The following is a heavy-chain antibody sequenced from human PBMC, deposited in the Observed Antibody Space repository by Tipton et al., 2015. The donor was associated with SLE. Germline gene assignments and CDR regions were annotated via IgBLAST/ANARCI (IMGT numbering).Heavy chain of an antibody. CDR1: GGTFSSYG. V-gene: IGHV1-18*01. CDR2: ISVYNGDT. Sequence: QSGPEVKKPGSSVKVSCKASGGTFSSYGISWVRQAPGQGLEWMGWISVYNGDTNYAQKLRGRVTMTTDTSTSTAYMELRSLRSDDTAVYYCARGGIGYCTSTSCAYTPWGQGTLVTVSS. CDR3: ARGGIGYCTSTSCAYTP. D-gene: IGHD2-2*01. J-gene: IGHJ4*02.